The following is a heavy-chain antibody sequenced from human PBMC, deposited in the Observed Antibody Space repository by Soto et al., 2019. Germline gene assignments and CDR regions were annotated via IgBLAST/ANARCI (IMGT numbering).Heavy chain of an antibody. Sequence: PSETLSLTCTVSGGSISSSSYYWGWIRQPPGKGLEWIGSIYYSGSTYYNPSLKSRVTISVDTSKNQFSLKLSSVTAADTAVYYCARTRYYGSGSMAFDYWGQGTLVTVSS. D-gene: IGHD3-10*01. CDR1: GGSISSSSYY. CDR2: IYYSGST. CDR3: ARTRYYGSGSMAFDY. V-gene: IGHV4-39*01. J-gene: IGHJ4*02.